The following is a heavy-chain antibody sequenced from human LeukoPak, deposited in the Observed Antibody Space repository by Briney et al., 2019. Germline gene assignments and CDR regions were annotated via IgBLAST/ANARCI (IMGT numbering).Heavy chain of an antibody. Sequence: ASVKVSCKASGYSFTNYDINWVRQATGQGLEWMGWMNPNSGSSGSAQKFQGRVTFTRNTSITTAYMELSSLRSEDTALYYCARRAGAYSHPYDYWGQGTLVTVSS. CDR3: ARRAGAYSHPYDY. D-gene: IGHD4/OR15-4a*01. V-gene: IGHV1-8*03. J-gene: IGHJ4*02. CDR2: MNPNSGSS. CDR1: GYSFTNYD.